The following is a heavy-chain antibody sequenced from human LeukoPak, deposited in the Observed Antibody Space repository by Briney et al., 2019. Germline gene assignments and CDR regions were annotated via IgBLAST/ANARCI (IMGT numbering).Heavy chain of an antibody. V-gene: IGHV4-34*01. J-gene: IGHJ4*02. CDR3: ARRATNSRLSMVRGVIVAANNHHFDH. CDR2: INHSGRT. D-gene: IGHD3-10*01. Sequence: PGGSLRLSCAASGFTFSSYGMHWVRQAPGKGLEWIGEINHSGRTNYNPFLKSRVTISVDTSKNQFSLNLSSVTAADTAVYYCARRATNSRLSMVRGVIVAANNHHFDHWGQGTLVTVSS. CDR1: GFTFSSYG.